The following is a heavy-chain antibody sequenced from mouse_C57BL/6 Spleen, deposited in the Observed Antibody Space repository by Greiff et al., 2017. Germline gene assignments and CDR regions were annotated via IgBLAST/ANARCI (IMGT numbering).Heavy chain of an antibody. J-gene: IGHJ3*01. CDR3: TRVDYDEGAWFAY. Sequence: EVQGVESGGGLVQPGGSMKLSCAASGFTFSDAWMDWVRQSPEKGLEWVAEIRNKANNHATYYAESVKGRFTISRDDSKSSVYLQMNSLRAEDTGIYYCTRVDYDEGAWFAYWGQGTLVTVSA. V-gene: IGHV6-6*01. CDR1: GFTFSDAW. D-gene: IGHD2-4*01. CDR2: IRNKANNHAT.